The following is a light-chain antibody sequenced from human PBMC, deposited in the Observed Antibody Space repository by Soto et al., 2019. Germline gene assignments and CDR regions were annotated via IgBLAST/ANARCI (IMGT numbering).Light chain of an antibody. V-gene: IGKV1-27*01. Sequence: DIPMTQSPSSLSASVGDRVTITCRASQGISNYLAWYQQKPGKVPKLLIYAASTLQSGVPSRFSGSGSGTDFTLTISSLQPEDVATSYCQKYNSAPPITLGQGTRLEIK. CDR2: AAS. J-gene: IGKJ5*01. CDR1: QGISNY. CDR3: QKYNSAPPIT.